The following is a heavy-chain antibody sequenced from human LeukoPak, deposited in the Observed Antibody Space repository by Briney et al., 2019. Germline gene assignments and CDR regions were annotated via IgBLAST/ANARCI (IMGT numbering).Heavy chain of an antibody. Sequence: GASVKVSCKASGYTFTSYGISWVRQAPGQGLEWMGWISAYNGNTNYAQKLQGRVTMTTDTSTSTAYMELRSLRSDDTAVYYCARVGHYDFWSGYYRGSYMDVWGKGTTVTVSS. J-gene: IGHJ6*03. CDR2: ISAYNGNT. D-gene: IGHD3-3*01. CDR3: ARVGHYDFWSGYYRGSYMDV. CDR1: GYTFTSYG. V-gene: IGHV1-18*01.